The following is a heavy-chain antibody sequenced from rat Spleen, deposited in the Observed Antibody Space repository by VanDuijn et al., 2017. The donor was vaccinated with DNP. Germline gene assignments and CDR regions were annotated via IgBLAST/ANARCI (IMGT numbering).Heavy chain of an antibody. V-gene: IGHV5-25*01. CDR1: GFVFSDYN. Sequence: EVQLVESGGGLVQPGGSLKLSCAASGFVFSDYNMAWVRQAPKKGLEWVASISTSGGSTYYRDSVKGRFTVSRDNAKSTLYLQMDSLRSEDTATYYCARGTGITLDYWGQGVMVTVSS. CDR3: ARGTGITLDY. D-gene: IGHD1-4*01. CDR2: ISTSGGST. J-gene: IGHJ2*01.